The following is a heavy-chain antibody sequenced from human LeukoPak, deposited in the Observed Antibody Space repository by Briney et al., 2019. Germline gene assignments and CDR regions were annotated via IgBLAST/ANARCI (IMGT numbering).Heavy chain of an antibody. V-gene: IGHV3-21*01. Sequence: AGGSLRLSCAASGFTFSSYSMNWVRQAPGKGLEWVSSISSSSYIYYADSVKGRFTISRDNAKNSLYLQMNSLRAEDTAVYYCAREVGDILTSPYDYWGQGTLVIVSS. CDR1: GFTFSSYS. CDR2: ISSSSYI. CDR3: AREVGDILTSPYDY. D-gene: IGHD3-9*01. J-gene: IGHJ4*02.